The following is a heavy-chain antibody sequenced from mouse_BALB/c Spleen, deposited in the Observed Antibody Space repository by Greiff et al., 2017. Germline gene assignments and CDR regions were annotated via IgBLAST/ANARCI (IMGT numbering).Heavy chain of an antibody. D-gene: IGHD3-2*01. V-gene: IGHV1-9*01. J-gene: IGHJ4*01. CDR2: ILPGSGST. CDR1: GYTFSSYW. Sequence: QVQLQQSGAELMKPGASVKISCKATGYTFSSYWIEWVKQRPGHGLEWIGEILPGSGSTNYNEKFKGKATFTADTSSNTAYMQLSSLTSEDSAVYYCARRQLGLRKNYAMDYWGQGTSVTVSS. CDR3: ARRQLGLRKNYAMDY.